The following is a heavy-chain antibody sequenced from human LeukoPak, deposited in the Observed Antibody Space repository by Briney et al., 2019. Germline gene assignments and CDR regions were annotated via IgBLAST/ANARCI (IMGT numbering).Heavy chain of an antibody. Sequence: PGRSLRLSCAASGFTFSSYGMHWVRQAPGKGLEWVAGISYDGSNKYYADSVKGRFTMSRDNSKNTLYLQMNSLKAEDTAVYYCAKAGGSGYYYDNSAYCDYWGQGTLVTVSS. CDR3: AKAGGSGYYYDNSAYCDY. D-gene: IGHD3-22*01. CDR2: ISYDGSNK. V-gene: IGHV3-30*18. J-gene: IGHJ4*02. CDR1: GFTFSSYG.